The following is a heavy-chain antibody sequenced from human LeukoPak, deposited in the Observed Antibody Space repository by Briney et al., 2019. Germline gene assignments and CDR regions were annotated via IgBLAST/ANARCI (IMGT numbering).Heavy chain of an antibody. CDR2: IKQDGTEK. J-gene: IGHJ4*02. CDR1: GFTFNSYW. Sequence: GGSLRLSCAGSGFTFNSYWMSWVRQAPGKGLEWVAHIKQDGTEKYYVDSVEGRFTISRDNARNSLYLQMNSLRAEDTAVYYCARDLTRIAVAETVYFDYWGQGTLVTVSS. V-gene: IGHV3-7*01. CDR3: ARDLTRIAVAETVYFDY. D-gene: IGHD6-19*01.